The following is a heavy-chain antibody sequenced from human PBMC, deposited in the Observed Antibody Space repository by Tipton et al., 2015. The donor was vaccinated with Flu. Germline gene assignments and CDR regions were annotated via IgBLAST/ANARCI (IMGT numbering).Heavy chain of an antibody. J-gene: IGHJ6*02. V-gene: IGHV4-39*07. CDR2: IYSSGST. CDR1: GGSISSSSYY. D-gene: IGHD3-10*01. CDR3: ARDQGFGGGLTYDYYVMDV. Sequence: TLSLTCTVSGGSISSSSYYWGWIRQPPGKGLEWIGSIYSSGSTYYNPSLKSRVTISVDTSKDQFSLNLNSVTAADTAVYYCARDQGFGGGLTYDYYVMDVWGQGTTVTVSS.